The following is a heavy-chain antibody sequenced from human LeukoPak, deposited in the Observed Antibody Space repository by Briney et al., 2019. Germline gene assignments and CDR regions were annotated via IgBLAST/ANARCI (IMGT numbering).Heavy chain of an antibody. J-gene: IGHJ4*02. CDR3: ARTNHGIAAAVRFDY. V-gene: IGHV4-61*01. CDR1: GGSISSSSYY. CDR2: IYYSGST. Sequence: SETLSLTCTVSGGSISSSSYYWSWIRQPPGKGLEWIGYIYYSGSTNYNPSLKSRVTISVDTSKNQFSLKLSSVTAADTAVYYCARTNHGIAAAVRFDYWGQGTLVTVSS. D-gene: IGHD6-13*01.